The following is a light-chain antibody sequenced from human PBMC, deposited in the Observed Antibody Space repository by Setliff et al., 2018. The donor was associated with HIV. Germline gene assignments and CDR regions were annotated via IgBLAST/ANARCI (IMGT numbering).Light chain of an antibody. CDR2: EVR. Sequence: QSALAQPASVSGSPGQSITISCTGTSSDVGGYNHVSWYQQHPGKAPKLIIYEVRNRPSGVSSRFSGSKSGNTASLTISGLQADDEAEYYCSPYAITNTLPFGTGTKVTVL. CDR1: SSDVGGYNH. J-gene: IGLJ1*01. V-gene: IGLV2-14*01. CDR3: SPYAITNTLP.